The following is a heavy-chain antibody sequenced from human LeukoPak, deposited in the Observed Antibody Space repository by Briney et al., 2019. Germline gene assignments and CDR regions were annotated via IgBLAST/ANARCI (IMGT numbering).Heavy chain of an antibody. CDR3: ASGPAYDILTGYLQYYFDY. CDR2: IYPGDSDT. J-gene: IGHJ4*02. CDR1: GYSFTSYW. Sequence: GESLKISCKGSGYSFTSYWIGWVRQMPGKGLEWMGIIYPGDSDTRYSPSFQGQVTISADKSIRPAYLQWSSLKASDTAMYYCASGPAYDILTGYLQYYFDYWGQGTLVTVSS. D-gene: IGHD3-9*01. V-gene: IGHV5-51*01.